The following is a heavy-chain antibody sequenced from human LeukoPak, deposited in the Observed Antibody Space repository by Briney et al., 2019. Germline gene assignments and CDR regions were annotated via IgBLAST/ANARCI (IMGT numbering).Heavy chain of an antibody. CDR1: GGTFSSHG. Sequence: ASVTVSCKASGGTFSSHGFSWVRQAPGQGLEWMGEIIPVFGTSSNAQKFQGRVTITADESTSTAYMELSSLRSEDTAVYYCARGLIPEYYYDSSLQYQFDYWGQGTLVTVSS. D-gene: IGHD3-22*01. V-gene: IGHV1-69*13. J-gene: IGHJ4*02. CDR2: IIPVFGTS. CDR3: ARGLIPEYYYDSSLQYQFDY.